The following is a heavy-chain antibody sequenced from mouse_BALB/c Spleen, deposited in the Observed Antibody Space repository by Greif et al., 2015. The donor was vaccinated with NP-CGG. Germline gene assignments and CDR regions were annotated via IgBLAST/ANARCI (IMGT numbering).Heavy chain of an antibody. Sequence: QVQLKQSGPGLVAPSQSLSITCTVSGFSLTGYGVNWVRQPPGKGLEWLGMIWGDGSTDYNSALKSRLSISKDNSKSXVFLKMNSLQTDDTARYYCARGDYGSSLYYAMDYWGQGTSVTVSS. D-gene: IGHD1-1*01. CDR3: ARGDYGSSLYYAMDY. V-gene: IGHV2-6-7*01. CDR1: GFSLTGYG. J-gene: IGHJ4*01. CDR2: IWGDGST.